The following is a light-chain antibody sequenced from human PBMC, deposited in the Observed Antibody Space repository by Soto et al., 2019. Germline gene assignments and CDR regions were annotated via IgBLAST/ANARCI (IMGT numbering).Light chain of an antibody. V-gene: IGKV1-39*01. CDR2: DVS. J-gene: IGKJ3*01. CDR1: QRTSAY. CDR3: LQTYSPPLA. Sequence: DIQMTQSPSSLSASVGDRVTITCRASQRTSAYLNWYQQKPGEAPKLLIFDVSVLESGVPSRFSGSGSETDFTLSITSLQPEDFATYYCLQTYSPPLAFGPGTTVDFK.